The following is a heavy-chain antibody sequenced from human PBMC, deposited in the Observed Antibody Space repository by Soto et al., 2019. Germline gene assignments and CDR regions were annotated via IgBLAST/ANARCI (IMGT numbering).Heavy chain of an antibody. CDR1: GSTFSSYA. CDR2: ISGSGASI. J-gene: IGHJ4*02. D-gene: IGHD5-18*01. Sequence: GGSLRLSCAASGSTFSSYAMSWVRQAPGKGLEWVSAISGSGASIYYADSVKGRVTISRDNSKNTLYLQMNSLRAEDTAVYYCAKIRGYSYGYPFDYWGQGTLVTVSS. V-gene: IGHV3-23*01. CDR3: AKIRGYSYGYPFDY.